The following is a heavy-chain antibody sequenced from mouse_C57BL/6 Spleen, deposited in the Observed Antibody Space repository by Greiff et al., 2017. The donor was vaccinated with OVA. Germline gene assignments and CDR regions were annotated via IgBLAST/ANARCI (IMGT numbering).Heavy chain of an antibody. CDR1: GYAFSSSW. CDR3: ARRTPYYGSSYDYAMDY. J-gene: IGHJ4*01. CDR2: IYPGDGDT. Sequence: VQLQQSGPELVKPGASVKISCKASGYAFSSSWMNWVKQRPGKGLEWIGRIYPGDGDTNYNGKFKGKATLTADKSSSTAYMQLSSLTSEDSAVYFCARRTPYYGSSYDYAMDYWGQGTSVTVSS. D-gene: IGHD1-1*01. V-gene: IGHV1-82*01.